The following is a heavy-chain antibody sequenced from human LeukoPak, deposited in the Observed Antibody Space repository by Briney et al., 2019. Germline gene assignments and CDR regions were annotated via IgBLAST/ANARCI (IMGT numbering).Heavy chain of an antibody. D-gene: IGHD1-1*01. J-gene: IGHJ4*02. CDR1: GYSFTSYW. CDR2: IDPSDSYF. V-gene: IGHV5-10-1*01. Sequence: GESLKISCKGSGYSFTSYWIGWVRQMPGKGLEWMGRIDPSDSYFNYNPSFQGHVTLSADKSINTAYLQWSSLKASDSAMYFRARGRTITTLIPIDYWGQGTLVTVSS. CDR3: ARGRTITTLIPIDY.